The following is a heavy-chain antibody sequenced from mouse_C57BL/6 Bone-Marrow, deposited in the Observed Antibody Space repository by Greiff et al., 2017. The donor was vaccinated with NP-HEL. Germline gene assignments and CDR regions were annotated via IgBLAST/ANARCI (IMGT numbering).Heavy chain of an antibody. Sequence: EVQLQQSGPELVKPGASVKISCKASGYTFTDYYMNWVKQSHGKSLEWIGDINPNNGGTSYNQKFKGKATLTVDKSSSTAYMELRSLTSEDSAVYYCARRGFITTVVKDYFDYWGQGTTLTVSS. CDR3: ARRGFITTVVKDYFDY. CDR2: INPNNGGT. CDR1: GYTFTDYY. J-gene: IGHJ2*01. D-gene: IGHD1-1*01. V-gene: IGHV1-26*01.